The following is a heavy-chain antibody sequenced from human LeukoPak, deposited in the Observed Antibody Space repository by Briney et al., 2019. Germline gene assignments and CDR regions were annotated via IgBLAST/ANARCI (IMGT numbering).Heavy chain of an antibody. V-gene: IGHV1-2*02. CDR2: INPNSGGT. CDR3: ARAEDITPWFGELLPSPQDY. CDR1: GYTFTGYY. Sequence: ASVKVSCKASGYTFTGYYMHWVRQAPGQGLEWMGWINPNSGGTNYAQKFQGRVTMTRDTSISTAYMELSRLRSDDTAVYYCARAEDITPWFGELLPSPQDYWGQGTLVTVSS. J-gene: IGHJ4*02. D-gene: IGHD3-10*01.